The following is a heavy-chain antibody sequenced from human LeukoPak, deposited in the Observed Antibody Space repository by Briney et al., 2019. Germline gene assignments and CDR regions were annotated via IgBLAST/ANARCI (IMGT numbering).Heavy chain of an antibody. J-gene: IGHJ3*02. D-gene: IGHD2-21*02. Sequence: ASVKVSCKASGYTFTSYYMHWVRQAPGQGLGWMGVINPSGGSTSYAQKFQGRVTMTRDTSTSTVYMELSSLRSEDTAVYYCARSRTPVRAYCGGDCYADAFDIWGQGTMVTVSS. CDR2: INPSGGST. V-gene: IGHV1-46*01. CDR3: ARSRTPVRAYCGGDCYADAFDI. CDR1: GYTFTSYY.